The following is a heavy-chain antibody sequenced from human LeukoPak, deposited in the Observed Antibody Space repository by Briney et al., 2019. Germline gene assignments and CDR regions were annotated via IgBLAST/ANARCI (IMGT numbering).Heavy chain of an antibody. V-gene: IGHV1-69*13. J-gene: IGHJ1*01. CDR2: IIPIFGTA. Sequence: SVKVSCKASGGTFSSYAISWVRQPPGQGLEWMGGIIPIFGTANYAQKFQGRVTITADESTSTAYMELSSLRSEDTAVYYCARNYYDSSGYYYVNFQHWGQGTLVTVSS. CDR1: GGTFSSYA. CDR3: ARNYYDSSGYYYVNFQH. D-gene: IGHD3-22*01.